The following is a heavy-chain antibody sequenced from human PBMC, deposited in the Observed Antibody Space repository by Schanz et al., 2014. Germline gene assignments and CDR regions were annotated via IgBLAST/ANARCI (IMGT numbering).Heavy chain of an antibody. CDR1: GYILSSYA. CDR2: TNPTTGNP. V-gene: IGHV7-4-1*02. J-gene: IGHJ6*02. Sequence: QLVQSGSEFRKPGASVKVSCKASGYILSSYAIHWVRQAPGQGLEWMGWTNPTTGNPGYAQGFTGRFVFSFDTSVSTAYLQISGLKAEDTAVYYCARARYGLDVWGQGTTVTVSS. CDR3: ARARYGLDV.